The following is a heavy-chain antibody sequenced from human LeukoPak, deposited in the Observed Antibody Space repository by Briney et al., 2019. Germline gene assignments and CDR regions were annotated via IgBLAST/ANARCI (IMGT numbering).Heavy chain of an antibody. CDR1: GGTFSSYA. V-gene: IGHV1-69*13. D-gene: IGHD3-22*01. J-gene: IGHJ4*02. CDR2: IIPIFGTA. CDR3: ARTIHYDSSGYSYYFDY. Sequence: SVKVSCKASGGTFSSYAISWVRQASGQGLEWMGGIIPIFGTANYAQKFQGRVTITADESTSTAYMELSSLRSEDTAVYYCARTIHYDSSGYSYYFDYWGQGTLVTVSS.